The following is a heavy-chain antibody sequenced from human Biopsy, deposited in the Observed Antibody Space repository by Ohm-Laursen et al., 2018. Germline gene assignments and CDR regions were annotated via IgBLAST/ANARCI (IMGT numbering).Heavy chain of an antibody. Sequence: GSLRLSCAASGFTVYKSNMTWDRQAPGKGLEWVSSISSRSSDKYYADSVKGRFTIYRDNAKNSLFLHMNSLRAEATAVYYGAGESALNWCLSLSFFLGMPLWGPLTTVTVSS. CDR3: AGESALNWCLSLSFFLGMPL. J-gene: IGHJ6*02. V-gene: IGHV3-21*01. CDR2: ISSRSSDK. D-gene: IGHD2-8*02. CDR1: GFTVYKSN.